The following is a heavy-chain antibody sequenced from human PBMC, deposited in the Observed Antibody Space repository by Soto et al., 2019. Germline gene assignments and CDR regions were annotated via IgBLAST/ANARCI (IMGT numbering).Heavy chain of an antibody. V-gene: IGHV4-59*02. CDR3: AREIVTAGGNNYFDP. D-gene: IGHD2-21*02. J-gene: IGHJ5*02. Sequence: SDTLSLTCTVSGVSAGTFFWSWIRQTPGGGLDVIAHTYGGHAQYNPSLQSRVTISVDKSNNQFSLRLNSLTAADTAVYFCAREIVTAGGNNYFDPWGPGTLVTVSS. CDR1: GVSAGTFF. CDR2: TYGGHA.